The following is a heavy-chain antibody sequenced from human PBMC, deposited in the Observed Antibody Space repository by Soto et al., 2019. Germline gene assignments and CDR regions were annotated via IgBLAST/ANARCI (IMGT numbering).Heavy chain of an antibody. CDR3: ARELDYAAYPRGGGDYYYGMDV. CDR1: GASISSSSFY. D-gene: IGHD4-17*01. CDR2: VYYSGST. V-gene: IGHV4-39*02. Sequence: QLQLRESGPGLVKPSETLSLTCTVSGASISSSSFYWAWIHQPPGKGLEWIGWVYYSGSTFYNPSLKSRVTITMETAKNQFSLKLTSVAGADTGVFYCARELDYAAYPRGGGDYYYGMDVWGRGTTVTVSS. J-gene: IGHJ6*02.